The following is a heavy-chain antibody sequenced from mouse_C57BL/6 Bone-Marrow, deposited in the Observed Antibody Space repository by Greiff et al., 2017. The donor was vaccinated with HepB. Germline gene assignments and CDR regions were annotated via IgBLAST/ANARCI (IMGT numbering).Heavy chain of an antibody. CDR2: IYPRSGNT. D-gene: IGHD1-1*01. CDR1: GYTFTSYG. CDR3: ARPNYYYEDY. Sequence: VKLMESGAELARPGASVKLSCKASGYTFTSYGISWVKQRTGQGLEWIGEIYPRSGNTYYNEKFKGKATLTADKSSSTAYMELRSLTSEDSAVYFCARPNYYYEDYWGQGTTLTVSS. J-gene: IGHJ2*01. V-gene: IGHV1-81*01.